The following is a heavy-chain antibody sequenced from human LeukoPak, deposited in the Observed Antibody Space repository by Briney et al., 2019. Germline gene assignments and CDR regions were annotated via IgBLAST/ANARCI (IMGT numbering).Heavy chain of an antibody. Sequence: GSLRLSCAASGFTFSSYWMSWVRQAPGKGLEWVATIKEDGSEKYYVDSVKGRFTISRDNAKNSLYLQMNSLRAEDTAVYYCARDSTVTTIPDYWGQGTLVTVSS. CDR2: IKEDGSEK. CDR3: ARDSTVTTIPDY. D-gene: IGHD4-17*01. J-gene: IGHJ4*02. V-gene: IGHV3-7*01. CDR1: GFTFSSYW.